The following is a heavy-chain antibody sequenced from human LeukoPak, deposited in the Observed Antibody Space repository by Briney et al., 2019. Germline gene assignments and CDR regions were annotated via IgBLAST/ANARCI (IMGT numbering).Heavy chain of an antibody. D-gene: IGHD3-10*01. J-gene: IGHJ4*02. CDR2: ISPRSGDT. V-gene: IGHV1-2*02. Sequence: ASVKVSCKASGYSFTDYYMHWVRQAPGQGLEWMGWISPRSGDTSYAQKFQGRVTMTRDASINTVDMDLSGLTSDDTAVFYCARGREIHGGSDTKLDDYWGQGTLVTVSS. CDR1: GYSFTDYY. CDR3: ARGREIHGGSDTKLDDY.